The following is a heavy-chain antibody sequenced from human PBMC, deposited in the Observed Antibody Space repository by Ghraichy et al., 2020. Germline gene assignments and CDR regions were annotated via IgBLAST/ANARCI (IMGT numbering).Heavy chain of an antibody. CDR3: ARDWLGIAPDAFDV. CDR2: ISLSGSSV. V-gene: IGHV3-48*03. Sequence: GGSLRLSCAASGFEVSDFEMHWVRQAPGKGLELVSYISLSGSSVYYADSVKGRFTISRDNAGNSVYLQMNSLRAEDTAVYYCARDWLGIAPDAFDVWGQGTLVTVSS. CDR1: GFEVSDFE. J-gene: IGHJ3*01. D-gene: IGHD6-19*01.